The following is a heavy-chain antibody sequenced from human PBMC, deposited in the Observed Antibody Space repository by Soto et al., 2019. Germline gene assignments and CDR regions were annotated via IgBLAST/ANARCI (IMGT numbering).Heavy chain of an antibody. V-gene: IGHV1-46*01. D-gene: IGHD1-1*01. Sequence: GASVKVSCKASGNTVPNYAIHWVRQAPGQGLEWMGIINPSGGSTSYAQKFQGRVTMTRDTSTSTAYMELSSLRSEDTAVYYCARGKSLENWGQGTLVTVSS. J-gene: IGHJ4*02. CDR2: INPSGGST. CDR1: GNTVPNYA. CDR3: ARGKSLEN.